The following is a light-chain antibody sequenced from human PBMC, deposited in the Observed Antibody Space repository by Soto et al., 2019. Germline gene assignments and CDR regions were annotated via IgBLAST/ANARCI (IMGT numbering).Light chain of an antibody. Sequence: DIQMTQSPSSLSSSVGDTITITCRASRTINTYLNWFQQKPGEPPRLLIYGASTLHDGVPSRFSGSGSGADFTLTISGLQPEDFASYHCQQHDNWPRAFGQGTKVDIK. CDR3: QQHDNWPRA. J-gene: IGKJ1*01. CDR2: GAS. CDR1: RTINTY. V-gene: IGKV1-39*01.